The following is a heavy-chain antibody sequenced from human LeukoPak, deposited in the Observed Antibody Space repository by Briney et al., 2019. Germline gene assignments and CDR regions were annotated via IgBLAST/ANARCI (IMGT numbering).Heavy chain of an antibody. V-gene: IGHV3-23*01. CDR3: AKDCDWGLDYADS. CDR1: GFTFSSFG. Sequence: PGGSLRLSCAASGFTFSSFGMSWVRQAPGKGLEWVSDISGSGGSTYYADSVKGRFTISRDNSKNTLYLQMNTLRVEDTAVYYCAKDCDWGLDYADSRGQGTLVTVSS. J-gene: IGHJ1*01. D-gene: IGHD3/OR15-3a*01. CDR2: ISGSGGST.